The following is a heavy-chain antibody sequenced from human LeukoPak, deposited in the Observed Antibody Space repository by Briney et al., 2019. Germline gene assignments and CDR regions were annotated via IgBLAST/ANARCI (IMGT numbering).Heavy chain of an antibody. D-gene: IGHD3-3*01. CDR3: ARISYYDFWSGYYGLGDAFDI. Sequence: ASVKVSCKASGYTFTSYDINWVRQATGQGLEWMGWMNPNSGNTGYAQKFQGRVTITRNTSISTAYMELSSLRSEGTAVYYCARISYYDFWSGYYGLGDAFDIWGHGTMVTVSS. CDR1: GYTFTSYD. V-gene: IGHV1-8*03. CDR2: MNPNSGNT. J-gene: IGHJ3*02.